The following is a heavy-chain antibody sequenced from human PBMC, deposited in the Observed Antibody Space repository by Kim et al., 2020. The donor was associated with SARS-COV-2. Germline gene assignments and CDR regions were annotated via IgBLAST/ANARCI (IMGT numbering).Heavy chain of an antibody. CDR2: IIPIFGTA. D-gene: IGHD3-22*01. Sequence: SVKVSCKASGGTFSSYAISWVRQAPGQGLEWMGGIIPIFGTANYAQKFQGRVTITADESTSTAYMELSSLRSEDTAVYYCARSRSVVVINDPTPYYFDYWGQGTLVTVSS. CDR1: GGTFSSYA. CDR3: ARSRSVVVINDPTPYYFDY. V-gene: IGHV1-69*13. J-gene: IGHJ4*02.